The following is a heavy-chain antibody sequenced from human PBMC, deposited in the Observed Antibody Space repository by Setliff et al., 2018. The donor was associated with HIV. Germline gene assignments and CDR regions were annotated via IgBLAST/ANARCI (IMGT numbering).Heavy chain of an antibody. CDR1: GVSVNSGGYY. V-gene: IGHV4-31*03. CDR3: ARTFGDLKHYNYYYTIDV. Sequence: KPSETLSLTCTVSGVSVNSGGYYWNWIRQHPGKGLEWIGHIYYSGSTYDNPSLKSRSSISIDTSKNQFSLKLNSVTAADTAVYYCARTFGDLKHYNYYYTIDVWGQGTTVTVSS. J-gene: IGHJ6*02. D-gene: IGHD3-10*01. CDR2: IYYSGST.